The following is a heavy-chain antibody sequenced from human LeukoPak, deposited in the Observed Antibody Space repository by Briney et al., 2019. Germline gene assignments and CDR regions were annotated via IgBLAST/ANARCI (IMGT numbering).Heavy chain of an antibody. CDR3: ARREYGSGSYWAPHYDY. Sequence: ASVKVSCKASGYTFTGYYMHWVRQAPGQGLEWMGWINPNSGGTNYAQKFQGRVTMTTDTSTSTAYMELRSLRSDDTAVYYCARREYGSGSYWAPHYDYWGQGTLVTVSS. CDR2: INPNSGGT. V-gene: IGHV1-2*02. J-gene: IGHJ4*02. D-gene: IGHD3-10*01. CDR1: GYTFTGYY.